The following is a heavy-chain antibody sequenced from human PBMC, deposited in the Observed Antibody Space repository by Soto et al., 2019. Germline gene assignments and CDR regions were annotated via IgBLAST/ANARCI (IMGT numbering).Heavy chain of an antibody. CDR1: GYSLTGYY. V-gene: IGHV1-2*02. CDR2: LNPITGGT. CDR3: TRDLDY. Sequence: QVQLVQSGAEVKKPGASVKVSCKPSGYSLTGYYMHWVRQAPGQGLEWMGWLNPITGGTNYTQKFQGRVTRTRDTSIGTAYMELSGLRSDDTAVYFCTRDLDYWGQGTLVTVSS. J-gene: IGHJ4*02.